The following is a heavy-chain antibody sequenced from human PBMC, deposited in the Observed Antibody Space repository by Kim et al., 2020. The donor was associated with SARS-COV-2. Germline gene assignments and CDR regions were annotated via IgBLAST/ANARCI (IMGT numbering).Heavy chain of an antibody. CDR2: IKSKTDGGTT. Sequence: GGSLRLSCAASGFTFSNAWMSWVRQAPGKGLEWVGRIKSKTDGGTTDYAAPVKGRFTISRDDSKNTLYLQMNSLKTEDTAVYYCTTGCFLRYFDCVGAFDIWGQGTVVTVSS. J-gene: IGHJ3*02. CDR1: GFTFSNAW. CDR3: TTGCFLRYFDCVGAFDI. V-gene: IGHV3-15*01. D-gene: IGHD3-9*01.